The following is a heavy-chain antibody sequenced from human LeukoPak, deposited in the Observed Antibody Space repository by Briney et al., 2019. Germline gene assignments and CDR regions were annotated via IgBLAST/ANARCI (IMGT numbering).Heavy chain of an antibody. Sequence: PGGSLRLSCAASGFTFSSYEMNWVRQAPGKGLEWVSSISSSSSYIYYADSVKGRFTISRDNAKNSLYLQMNSLRAEDTAVYYCARDGEAMVRGVMDIWGQGTMVTVSS. J-gene: IGHJ3*02. D-gene: IGHD3-10*01. CDR3: ARDGEAMVRGVMDI. CDR1: GFTFSSYE. V-gene: IGHV3-21*01. CDR2: ISSSSSYI.